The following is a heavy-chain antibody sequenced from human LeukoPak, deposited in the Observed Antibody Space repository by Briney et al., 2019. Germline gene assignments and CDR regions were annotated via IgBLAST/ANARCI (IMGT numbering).Heavy chain of an antibody. Sequence: RASVKVSCKASGGTFSSYAISWVRQAPGQGLEWMGGIIPIFGTANYAQKFQGRVTITADESTSTAYMELSSLRSEDTAVYYCARCLVAVAPISLYYYYGMDVWGQGTTVTVSS. V-gene: IGHV1-69*13. D-gene: IGHD6-19*01. J-gene: IGHJ6*02. CDR2: IIPIFGTA. CDR3: ARCLVAVAPISLYYYYGMDV. CDR1: GGTFSSYA.